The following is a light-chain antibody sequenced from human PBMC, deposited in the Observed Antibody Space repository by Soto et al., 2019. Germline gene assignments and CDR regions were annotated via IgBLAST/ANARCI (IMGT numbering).Light chain of an antibody. V-gene: IGKV3-20*01. Sequence: EIVLTQSPGTLSLSPGERATLSCRASQSVSSYLAWYQQKPGXAPXLLIYGASSRATGIPDRFSGSGSGTDFTLTISRLEPEDFAVYYCQQYGSSPWTFGQGTKVDIK. J-gene: IGKJ1*01. CDR2: GAS. CDR3: QQYGSSPWT. CDR1: QSVSSY.